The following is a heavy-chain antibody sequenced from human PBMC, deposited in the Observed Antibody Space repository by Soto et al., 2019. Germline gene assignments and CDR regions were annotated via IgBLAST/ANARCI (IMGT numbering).Heavy chain of an antibody. CDR3: AKCRIVLMVYADEYYFDY. Sequence: GGSLRLSCAASGFTFSSYAMSWVCQAPGKGLEWVSAISGSGGSTYYADSVKGRFTISRDNSKNTLYLQMNSLRAEDTAVYYCAKCRIVLMVYADEYYFDYWGQGTLDTVSS. CDR2: ISGSGGST. CDR1: GFTFSSYA. V-gene: IGHV3-23*01. J-gene: IGHJ4*02. D-gene: IGHD2-8*01.